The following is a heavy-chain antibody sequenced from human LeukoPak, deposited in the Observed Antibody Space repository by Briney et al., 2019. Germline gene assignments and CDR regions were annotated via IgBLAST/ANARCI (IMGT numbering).Heavy chain of an antibody. Sequence: GGSLRLSCAASEFTFSSYAMQWVRQAPGKGLEWVSGITVSGGTTYYTNSVKGRFTVSRDNSKNTLYLQMNSLRAEHTAVYYCAKYLTARGPPYALDVWGQGTTVTVSS. CDR3: AKYLTARGPPYALDV. CDR2: ITVSGGTT. D-gene: IGHD1-14*01. J-gene: IGHJ6*02. CDR1: EFTFSSYA. V-gene: IGHV3-23*01.